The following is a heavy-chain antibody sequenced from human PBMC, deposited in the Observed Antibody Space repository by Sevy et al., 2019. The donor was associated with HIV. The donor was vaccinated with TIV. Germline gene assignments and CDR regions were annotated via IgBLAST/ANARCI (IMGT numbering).Heavy chain of an antibody. D-gene: IGHD3-3*01. CDR1: GFRFSAFG. V-gene: IGHV3-23*01. Sequence: GGSLRLSCVASGFRFSAFGMAWVRQAAGEGLEWVSGINGGGGSTYYRNSVKSRFTVSRDNSKNTVYLQMNSLRADDTAVYYCAKAPYYDFWSHNYNNWFDPWGQGTLVTVSS. CDR2: INGGGGST. CDR3: AKAPYYDFWSHNYNNWFDP. J-gene: IGHJ5*02.